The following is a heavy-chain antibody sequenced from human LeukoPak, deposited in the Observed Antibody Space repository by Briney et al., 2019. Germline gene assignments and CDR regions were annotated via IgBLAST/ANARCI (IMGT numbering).Heavy chain of an antibody. CDR2: ILKTGST. CDR1: GVSISTGGYY. J-gene: IGHJ4*02. CDR3: ARETSGIYSEY. D-gene: IGHD1-26*01. Sequence: SQTLSLTCTVSGVSISTGGYYWSWIRQLPGKGLEWIGYILKTGSTYYNPSLRSRITISVDTSKNQFSLNLTSVTAVDTAVYYCARETSGIYSEYWGQGILVTVSS. V-gene: IGHV4-31*03.